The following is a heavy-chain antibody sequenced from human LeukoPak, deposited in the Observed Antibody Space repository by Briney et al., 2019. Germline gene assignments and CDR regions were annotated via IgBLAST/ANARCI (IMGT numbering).Heavy chain of an antibody. Sequence: TLSLTCTVSGGSISSDDYYWRWIRQPPGKGLEWVGYIYYSGSTYYNPSLKSRVTISVDTSKNQFSLKLSSVTAADTAVYYCASSYGGELQADYGGQGTLVTV. D-gene: IGHD4/OR15-4a*01. V-gene: IGHV4-30-4*01. CDR1: GGSISSDDYY. J-gene: IGHJ4*02. CDR2: IYYSGST. CDR3: ASSYGGELQADY.